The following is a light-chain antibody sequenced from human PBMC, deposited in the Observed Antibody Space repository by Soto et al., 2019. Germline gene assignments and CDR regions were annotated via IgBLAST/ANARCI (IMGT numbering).Light chain of an antibody. J-gene: IGKJ3*01. CDR3: QQYNSYST. CDR1: ERISGW. CDR2: DAS. V-gene: IGKV1-5*01. Sequence: DIHMTQSPSTLSASVGDSVTITCRASERISGWLAWYQQKPGKAPKLLIYDASSLHGGVPTRFSGGGSGTEFTLTISSLQPDDFATYYCQQYNSYSTFGPGTIVEI.